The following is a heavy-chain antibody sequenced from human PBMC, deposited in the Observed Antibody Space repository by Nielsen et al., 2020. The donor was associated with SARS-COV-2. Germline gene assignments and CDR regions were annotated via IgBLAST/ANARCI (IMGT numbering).Heavy chain of an antibody. CDR1: GGSISSYY. V-gene: IGHV4-59*01. D-gene: IGHD6-19*01. CDR2: IYYSGST. CDR3: ARKRGESGWYGYYYYYMDV. J-gene: IGHJ6*03. Sequence: ESLRLSCTVSGGSISSYYWSWIRQPPGTGLEWNGYIYYSGSTNYNPYLKSRINISVDTSKNHFSLKLSSVTAADTAVYYGARKRGESGWYGYYYYYMDVWGKGTTVTVSS.